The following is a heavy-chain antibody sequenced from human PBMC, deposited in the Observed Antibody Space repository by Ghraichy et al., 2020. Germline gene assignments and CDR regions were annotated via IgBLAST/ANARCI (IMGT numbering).Heavy chain of an antibody. CDR2: ISGSGGST. D-gene: IGHD2-2*01. V-gene: IGHV3-23*01. Sequence: GGSLRLSCAASGFTFSSYAMSWVRQAPGKGLEWVSAISGSGGSTYYADSVKGRFTISRDNSKNTLYLQMNSLRAEDTAVYYCAKDWAIVVVPAAMLNDAFDIWGQGTMVTVSS. J-gene: IGHJ3*02. CDR1: GFTFSSYA. CDR3: AKDWAIVVVPAAMLNDAFDI.